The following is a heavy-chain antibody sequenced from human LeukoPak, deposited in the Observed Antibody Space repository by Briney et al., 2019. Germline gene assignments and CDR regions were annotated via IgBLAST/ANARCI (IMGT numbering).Heavy chain of an antibody. J-gene: IGHJ4*02. Sequence: SETLSLTCAVYGGSFSGYYWSWIRQPPGKGLEWIGSIYYSGSTYYNPSLKSRVTISVDTSKNQFSLKLSSVTAADTAVYYCASPIAVAGEVDYWGQGTLVTVSS. D-gene: IGHD6-19*01. CDR3: ASPIAVAGEVDY. CDR2: IYYSGST. V-gene: IGHV4-34*01. CDR1: GGSFSGYY.